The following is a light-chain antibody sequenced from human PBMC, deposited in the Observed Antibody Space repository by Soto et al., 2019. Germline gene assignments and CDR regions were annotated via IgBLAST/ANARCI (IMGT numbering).Light chain of an antibody. Sequence: DIPMTQSPSSLSASVGDRVTITCRASQSISSYLNWYQQKPGKAPKLLIYAASSLQSGVPSRFSGSGSGTEFAHTISSLQPEDFATYDCQQSYTTPPMYTFGHGTKLEIK. J-gene: IGKJ2*01. CDR1: QSISSY. V-gene: IGKV1-39*01. CDR3: QQSYTTPPMYT. CDR2: AAS.